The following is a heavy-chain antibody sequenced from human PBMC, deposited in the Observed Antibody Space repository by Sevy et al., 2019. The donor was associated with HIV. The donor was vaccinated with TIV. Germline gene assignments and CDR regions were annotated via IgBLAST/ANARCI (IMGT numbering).Heavy chain of an antibody. CDR1: GFTFSSYS. D-gene: IGHD3-22*01. CDR2: ISSSSSYI. J-gene: IGHJ3*02. V-gene: IGHV3-21*01. Sequence: GGSLRLSCAASGFTFSSYSMNWVRQAPGKGLEWVSSISSSSSYIYYADSVKGRFTISRDNAKNSLYLQMNSLRAEDTAVYYGARGPYYYDSSGYYSYDAFDIWGQGTMVTVSS. CDR3: ARGPYYYDSSGYYSYDAFDI.